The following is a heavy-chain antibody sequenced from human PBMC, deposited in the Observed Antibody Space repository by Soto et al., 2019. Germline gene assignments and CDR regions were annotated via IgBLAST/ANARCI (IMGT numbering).Heavy chain of an antibody. Sequence: PSETLSLTCTVSGGSISSYYWSWIRQPPGKGLEWIGYIYYSGSTNYNPSIKSQDTISEDTSKYLFSLKLISLTAADTAVYYCARVGTGTTLDYWGQGTLVTVS. CDR3: ARVGTGTTLDY. D-gene: IGHD1-1*01. V-gene: IGHV4-59*01. CDR1: GGSISSYY. J-gene: IGHJ4*02. CDR2: IYYSGST.